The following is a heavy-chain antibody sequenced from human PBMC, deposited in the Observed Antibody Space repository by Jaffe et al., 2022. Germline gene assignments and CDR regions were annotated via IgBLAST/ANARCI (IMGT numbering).Heavy chain of an antibody. CDR2: IRYDGSNK. V-gene: IGHV3-30*02. J-gene: IGHJ1*01. CDR1: GFTFSSYG. D-gene: IGHD1-1*01. Sequence: QVQLVESGGGVVQPGGSLRLSCAASGFTFSSYGMHWVRQAPGKGLEWVAFIRYDGSNKYYADSVKGRFTISRDNSKNTLYLQMNSLRAEDTAVYYCAKDHARRNGGNAEYFQHWGQGTLVTVSS. CDR3: AKDHARRNGGNAEYFQH.